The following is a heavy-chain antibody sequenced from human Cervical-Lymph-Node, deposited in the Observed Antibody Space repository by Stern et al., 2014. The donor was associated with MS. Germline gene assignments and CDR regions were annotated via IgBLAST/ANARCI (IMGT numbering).Heavy chain of an antibody. CDR2: INPSGGST. V-gene: IGHV1-46*01. Sequence: QVQLVQSGAEVEKPGASVKVSCKASGYTFTTYYMHWVRQAPGQGLEWMGMINPSGGSTTYAQKFQGRVTMTRDTSTSTVYTELSSLRSEDTAVYYCARNWRGVGSTAYDYWGQGTLVTVSS. J-gene: IGHJ4*02. D-gene: IGHD1-26*01. CDR1: GYTFTTYY. CDR3: ARNWRGVGSTAYDY.